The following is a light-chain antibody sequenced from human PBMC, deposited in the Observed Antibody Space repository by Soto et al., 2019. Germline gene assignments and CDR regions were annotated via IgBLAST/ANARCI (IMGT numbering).Light chain of an antibody. V-gene: IGKV1-5*03. Sequence: DIQMTQSPSTLSGSVGDRVTITCRASQTISSWLAWYQQKPGKAPKLLIYKASTLKSGVPSRFSGSGSGTEFTLTISSLQPDDFATYYCQHYNSYSEAFGKGTKVVIK. CDR3: QHYNSYSEA. CDR1: QTISSW. J-gene: IGKJ1*01. CDR2: KAS.